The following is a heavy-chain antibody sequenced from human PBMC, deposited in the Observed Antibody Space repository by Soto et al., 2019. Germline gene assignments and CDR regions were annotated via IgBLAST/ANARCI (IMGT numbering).Heavy chain of an antibody. D-gene: IGHD2-2*01. V-gene: IGHV3-33*01. Sequence: QVQLVESGGGVVQPGRSLRLSCAASGFTFSSYGMHWVRQAPGKGLEWVAVIWYDGSNKYYADSVKGRFTISRDNSKNTLYLQMNSLTAEDTAVYYCARDNLVVPHRVIDYWGQGTLVTVSS. J-gene: IGHJ4*02. CDR3: ARDNLVVPHRVIDY. CDR1: GFTFSSYG. CDR2: IWYDGSNK.